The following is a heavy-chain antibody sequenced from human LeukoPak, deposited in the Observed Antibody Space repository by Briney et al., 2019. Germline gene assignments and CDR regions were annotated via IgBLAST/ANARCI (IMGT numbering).Heavy chain of an antibody. CDR2: ITSTSSHI. D-gene: IGHD3-16*01. CDR1: GFAFSDYS. J-gene: IGHJ5*02. Sequence: GGSLRLSCATSGFAFSDYSMTWVRQAPGKGLEWVSSITSTSSHINYADSVRGRFTISRDNAKNALFLQMTSLTDEDTALYYCARARLGYYDEYFDPWGQGTQVTVSS. V-gene: IGHV3-21*01. CDR3: ARARLGYYDEYFDP.